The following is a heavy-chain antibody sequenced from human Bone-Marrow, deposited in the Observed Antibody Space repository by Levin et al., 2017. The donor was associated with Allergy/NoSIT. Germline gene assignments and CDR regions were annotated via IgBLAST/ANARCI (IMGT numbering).Heavy chain of an antibody. CDR1: GGSMSSYY. CDR2: VYYTGTT. V-gene: IGHV4-59*01. CDR3: ARDAGHSDFWSGYNCLDP. J-gene: IGHJ5*02. D-gene: IGHD3-3*01. Sequence: PGGSLRLSCTVSGGSMSSYYWHWIRQTPGKGLEWIGHVYYTGTTKYSPSLRSRATISLDMSKNQFFLTLTSVTAADTAVYYCARDAGHSDFWSGYNCLDPWGQGTLVSVSS.